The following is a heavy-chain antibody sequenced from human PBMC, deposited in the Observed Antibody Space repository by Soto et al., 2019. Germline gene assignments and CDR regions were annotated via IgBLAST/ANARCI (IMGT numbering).Heavy chain of an antibody. CDR2: IYPGDSDT. CDR3: ARLGGAARPDYYYGMDV. J-gene: IGHJ6*02. Sequence: PGESLKISCKGSGYSFTSYWIGWVRQMPGKGLEWMWIIYPGDSDTRYSPSFQGQVTISADKSISTAYLQLSSLKASDTAMSYWARLGGAARPDYYYGMDVWGQGTTVTVSS. V-gene: IGHV5-51*01. D-gene: IGHD6-6*01. CDR1: GYSFTSYW.